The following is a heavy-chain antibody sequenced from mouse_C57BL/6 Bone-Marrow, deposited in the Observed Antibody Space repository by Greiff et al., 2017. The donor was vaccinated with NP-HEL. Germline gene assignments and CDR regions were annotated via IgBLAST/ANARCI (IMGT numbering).Heavy chain of an antibody. CDR2: IHPNSGST. J-gene: IGHJ2*01. D-gene: IGHD1-1*01. CDR3: ARLVGSSMYYFDY. V-gene: IGHV1-64*01. Sequence: QVQLQQPGAELVKPGASVKLSCKASGYTFTSYWMHWVKQRPGQGLEWIGMIHPNSGSTNYNEKFTSKATLTVDKSSSTAYMQLSSLTSVDSAVYDCARLVGSSMYYFDYWGQGTTLTVSS. CDR1: GYTFTSYW.